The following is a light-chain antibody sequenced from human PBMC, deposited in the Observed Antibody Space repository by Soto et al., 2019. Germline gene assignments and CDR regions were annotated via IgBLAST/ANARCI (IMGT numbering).Light chain of an antibody. CDR1: SSDVGSYNL. CDR3: CSYADRSRLYV. V-gene: IGLV2-23*01. Sequence: QSVLTQPASVSGSPGQSITISCTGTSSDVGSYNLASWYQQHPGKAPKLMIYEGSKRPPGISNRFSGSKSGNTASLTISGLQAEDEAEYYCCSYADRSRLYVFGSGTKLTVL. J-gene: IGLJ1*01. CDR2: EGS.